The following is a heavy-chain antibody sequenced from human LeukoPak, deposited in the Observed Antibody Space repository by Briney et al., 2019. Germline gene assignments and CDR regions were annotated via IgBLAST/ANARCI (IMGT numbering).Heavy chain of an antibody. Sequence: PGRSLRLSCAASGFTFSSYGMHWVRQAPGKGLEWVAVISYDGSNKYFADSVKGRFTISRDNSKNTLYLQMNSLRAEDTAVYYCAKGPEELLWFGELLHHYFDYWGQGTLVTVSS. CDR2: ISYDGSNK. V-gene: IGHV3-30*18. CDR3: AKGPEELLWFGELLHHYFDY. D-gene: IGHD3-10*01. J-gene: IGHJ4*02. CDR1: GFTFSSYG.